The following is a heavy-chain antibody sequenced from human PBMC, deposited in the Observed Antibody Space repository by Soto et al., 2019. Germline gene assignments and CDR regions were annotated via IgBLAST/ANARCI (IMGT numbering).Heavy chain of an antibody. D-gene: IGHD4-17*01. J-gene: IGHJ4*02. CDR1: GFSLTTPDAG. Sequence: QITLEESGPALVTPTQTLTLTCSFSGFSLTTPDAGVGWIRQAPGKALECLAVIFGDAEKRYSPSLRARLTVTRDTSKTQVVLTMANVDPLDTGTYYCAHRRGVYGGISFDFWGPGALVTVSS. V-gene: IGHV2-5*02. CDR2: IFGDAEK. CDR3: AHRRGVYGGISFDF.